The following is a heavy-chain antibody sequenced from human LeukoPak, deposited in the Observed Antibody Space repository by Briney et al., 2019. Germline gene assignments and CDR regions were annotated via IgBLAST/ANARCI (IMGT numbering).Heavy chain of an antibody. CDR2: IYSGGST. CDR3: ARADYYGSYYMDV. D-gene: IGHD3-10*01. Sequence: GGSLRLSCAASGFTVSDNYMSWVRQAPGKGLEWVSGIYSGGSTYYADSVKDRFTISRDNAKNSLYLQMNSLRAEDTAVYYCARADYYGSYYMDVWGKGTTVTISS. J-gene: IGHJ6*03. V-gene: IGHV3-66*01. CDR1: GFTVSDNY.